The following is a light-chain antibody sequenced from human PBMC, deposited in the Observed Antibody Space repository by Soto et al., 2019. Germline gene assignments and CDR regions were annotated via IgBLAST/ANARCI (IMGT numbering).Light chain of an antibody. V-gene: IGKV3-20*01. CDR3: QQYGTSPLT. CDR1: QSVRSSY. J-gene: IGKJ4*01. CDR2: GAS. Sequence: ESVLTQSPGTLSLSPGERATLSCRASQSVRSSYLTWYQQKPGQAPRLLIYGASSRDTGIPDRFSGSGSGTDFTLTISRLELEDFAVYYCQQYGTSPLTFGGGTKVDIK.